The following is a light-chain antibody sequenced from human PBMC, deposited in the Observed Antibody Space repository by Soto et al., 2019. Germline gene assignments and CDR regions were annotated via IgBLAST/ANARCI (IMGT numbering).Light chain of an antibody. CDR1: QSVARRY. CDR2: DAS. CDR3: QHYASSFWA. J-gene: IGKJ1*01. V-gene: IGKV3-20*01. Sequence: VLTQSPGTLSLSPGESATLSCRASQSVARRYLAWYQQKPGQAPRLVMYDASRRATGIPHRFSGSGSGPDFTLTISRLEPEDSAVYYCQHYASSFWAFGQGTKVEIK.